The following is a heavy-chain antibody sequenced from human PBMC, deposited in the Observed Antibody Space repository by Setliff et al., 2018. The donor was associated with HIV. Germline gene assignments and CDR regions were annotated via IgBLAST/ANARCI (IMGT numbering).Heavy chain of an antibody. J-gene: IGHJ6*04. CDR3: ARGGRWWGPNNPSPHFYHMDL. V-gene: IGHV1-69*10. D-gene: IGHD2-15*01. Sequence: GPSVKVSCKASGGIGTYAISWVRQAPGQGLEWMGGSIPNYSVETQKFRDRVSIYVDQSRRTAYMELRNLRFDDTALYFCARGGRWWGPNNPSPHFYHMDLWGSGTSVTVSS. CDR1: GGIGTYA. CDR2: SIPNYSVE.